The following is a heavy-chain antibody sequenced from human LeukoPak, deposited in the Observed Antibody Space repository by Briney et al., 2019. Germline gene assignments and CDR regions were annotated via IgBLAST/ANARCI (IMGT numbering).Heavy chain of an antibody. Sequence: GGSLRLSCAASGFIFKTYGFHWVRQAPGKGLEWVAIVWYDNSKKFYADSAKGRFTISKDISKNMVCLEMNSLRVEDSGLYYCARDLWEGSAKYLDSWGQGTLVTVSS. CDR1: GFIFKTYG. J-gene: IGHJ4*02. D-gene: IGHD1-26*01. V-gene: IGHV3-33*01. CDR2: VWYDNSKK. CDR3: ARDLWEGSAKYLDS.